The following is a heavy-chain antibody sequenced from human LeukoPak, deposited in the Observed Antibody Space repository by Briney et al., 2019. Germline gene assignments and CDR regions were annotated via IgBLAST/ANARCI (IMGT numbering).Heavy chain of an antibody. D-gene: IGHD4-23*01. CDR1: GGTFSSYA. J-gene: IGHJ3*02. CDR2: LLHIFGTA. Sequence: SVNVSCKASGGTFSSYAISWVRRAPGQGLEWMGGLLHIFGTANYAQKLQGRVTSTADESTSQAYMELSSVRSEDTAVYYCVREPREPNRGVTPTGAFDIWGQGTMVTVSS. CDR3: VREPREPNRGVTPTGAFDI. V-gene: IGHV1-69*13.